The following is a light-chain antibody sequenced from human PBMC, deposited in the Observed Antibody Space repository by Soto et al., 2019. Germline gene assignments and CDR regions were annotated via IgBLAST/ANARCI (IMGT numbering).Light chain of an antibody. J-gene: IGKJ1*01. CDR3: QQYNNWPPWT. Sequence: EIVMTQSQATLSVSPGERATLSCRASQSVRSNLAWYQQKPGQAPRLLIYGASTRATGIPARFSGSGSGTEFTLTISGLQSEYFAVYYCQQYNNWPPWTVGQGTKVEIK. CDR1: QSVRSN. CDR2: GAS. V-gene: IGKV3-15*01.